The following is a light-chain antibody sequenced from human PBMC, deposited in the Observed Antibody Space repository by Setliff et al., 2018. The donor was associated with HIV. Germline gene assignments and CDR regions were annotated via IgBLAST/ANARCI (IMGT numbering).Light chain of an antibody. CDR3: CSYASYSTYV. CDR2: EVT. V-gene: IGLV2-23*02. CDR1: SSDVGNYNL. J-gene: IGLJ1*01. Sequence: QSALTQPASVSGSPGQSITISCTGTSSDVGNYNLVSWYQQHPGKAPKIMIYEVTKRPSGVSDRFSGSKSGNTASLTISWLQADDEADYYCCSYASYSTYVFGSGTKHRP.